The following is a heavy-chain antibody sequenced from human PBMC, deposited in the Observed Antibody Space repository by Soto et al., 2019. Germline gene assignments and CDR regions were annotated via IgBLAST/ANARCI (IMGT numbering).Heavy chain of an antibody. CDR2: IYYSGTT. Sequence: LSLTCTVSGDSISSNTDYWAWIRQSPGKGLEWIGSIYYSGTTYYNSSLKSRVTISVATSSNQFSLKLSSVTAADTAVYYCARLRQQLSWFDPWGQGTLVTVSS. V-gene: IGHV4-39*01. J-gene: IGHJ5*02. CDR1: GDSISSNTDY. D-gene: IGHD6-13*01. CDR3: ARLRQQLSWFDP.